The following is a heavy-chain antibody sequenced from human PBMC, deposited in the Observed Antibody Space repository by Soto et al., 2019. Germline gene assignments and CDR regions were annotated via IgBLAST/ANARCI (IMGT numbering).Heavy chain of an antibody. V-gene: IGHV4-59*01. Sequence: NPSETLSLTCTFSCGSISSYYWSWIRQPPGKGLEWIGYIYYSGSTNYNPSLKSRVTISVDTSKNQFSLKLSSVTAADTAVYYCARIAAPSNWFDPWGQGTLVTVS. CDR1: CGSISSYY. D-gene: IGHD6-6*01. J-gene: IGHJ5*02. CDR2: IYYSGST. CDR3: ARIAAPSNWFDP.